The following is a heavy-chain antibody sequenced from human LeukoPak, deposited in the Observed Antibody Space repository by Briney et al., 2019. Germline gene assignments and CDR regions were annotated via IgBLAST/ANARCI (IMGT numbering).Heavy chain of an antibody. CDR1: GYTFTGYY. CDR3: ARRGDGYNQGYFDY. D-gene: IGHD5-24*01. CDR2: IIPIFGTA. Sequence: GASVKVSCKASGYTFTGYYMHWLRQAPGQGLEWMGGIIPIFGTANYAQKFQGRVTITTDESTSTAYMELSSLRSEDTAVYYCARRGDGYNQGYFDYWGQGTLVTVSS. V-gene: IGHV1-69*05. J-gene: IGHJ4*02.